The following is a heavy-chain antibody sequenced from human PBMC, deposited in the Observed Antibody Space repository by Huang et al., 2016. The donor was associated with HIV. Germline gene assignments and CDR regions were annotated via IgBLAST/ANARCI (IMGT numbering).Heavy chain of an antibody. CDR3: ARGIRYFGVVAYFDY. CDR2: ISMSSSTI. V-gene: IGHV3-48*02. D-gene: IGHD3-3*01. J-gene: IGHJ4*02. Sequence: GGLVQPGGSLRLSCAASGFTFSSYSMNWVRQAPGKGLEWVSYISMSSSTIYYADSVKGRFTISRDNAKNSLFLQMNSLRDEDTAVYYCARGIRYFGVVAYFDYWGQGALVTVSS. CDR1: GFTFSSYS.